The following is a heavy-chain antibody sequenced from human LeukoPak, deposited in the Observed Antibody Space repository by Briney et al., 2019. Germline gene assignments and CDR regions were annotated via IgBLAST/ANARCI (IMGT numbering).Heavy chain of an antibody. Sequence: GGSLRLSCAASGFTFSSYGMHWVRQAPGKGLEWVAFIRYDGSNKYYADSVKGRFTISRDNSKNTLYLQMNSLRAEDTAVYYCANSHSGYSYGYLNDYWGQGTLVTVSS. D-gene: IGHD5-18*01. J-gene: IGHJ4*02. CDR2: IRYDGSNK. CDR3: ANSHSGYSYGYLNDY. CDR1: GFTFSSYG. V-gene: IGHV3-30*02.